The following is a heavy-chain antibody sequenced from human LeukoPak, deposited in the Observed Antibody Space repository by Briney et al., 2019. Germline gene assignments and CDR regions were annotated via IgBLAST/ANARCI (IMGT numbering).Heavy chain of an antibody. D-gene: IGHD2-2*01. CDR2: ISSSSDII. V-gene: IGHV3-48*01. Sequence: PGGSLRLSCAASGFTFSSFSMNWVRQAPGKGLEWVSYISSSSDIIHYADSVEGRFTISRDNAKNSLYLQMHSLRAEDTAVYYCARYRESPAYCSSTSCSIDYWGQGTLVTVSS. CDR3: ARYRESPAYCSSTSCSIDY. J-gene: IGHJ4*02. CDR1: GFTFSSFS.